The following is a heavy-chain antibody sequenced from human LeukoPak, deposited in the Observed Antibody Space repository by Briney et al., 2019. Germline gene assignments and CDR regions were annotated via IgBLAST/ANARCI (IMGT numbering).Heavy chain of an antibody. Sequence: GGSLRRSCTASGFTFGDYAMSWFRQAPGKGLEWVGFIRSKAYGGTTEYAASVKGRFTISRDDSKSIAYLQMNSLKTEDTAVYYCRRRSIFGDPTPRDYWGQGTLVTVSS. J-gene: IGHJ4*02. D-gene: IGHD3-3*01. CDR2: IRSKAYGGTT. CDR1: GFTFGDYA. V-gene: IGHV3-49*03. CDR3: RRRSIFGDPTPRDY.